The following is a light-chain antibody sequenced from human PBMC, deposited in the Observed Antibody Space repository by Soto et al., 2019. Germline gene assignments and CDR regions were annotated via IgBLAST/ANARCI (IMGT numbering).Light chain of an antibody. CDR1: QTISSW. J-gene: IGKJ5*01. CDR3: QQSYSTPIT. CDR2: AAS. Sequence: DIQMTQSPSTLSGSVGDRVTITCRASQTISSWLAWYQQKPGNAPKVLIYAASNLQTGVPSRFSGSGSGTDFTLTINSLQPEDFATYSCQQSYSTPITFGQGTRLEIK. V-gene: IGKV1-39*01.